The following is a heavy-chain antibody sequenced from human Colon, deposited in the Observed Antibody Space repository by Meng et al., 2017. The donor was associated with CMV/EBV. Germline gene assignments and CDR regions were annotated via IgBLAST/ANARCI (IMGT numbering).Heavy chain of an antibody. CDR3: ALGTYAIMGAPEMDDY. Sequence: FSLSTRGVGVGWIRQPPGKPLEWLALIYWDDAKRYSPSLKTRLTIAKDTSKNQVVLTVTNMDPVDTATYYCALGTYAIMGAPEMDDYWGQGTLVTVSS. V-gene: IGHV2-5*02. CDR2: IYWDDAK. D-gene: IGHD1-26*01. J-gene: IGHJ4*02. CDR1: FSLSTRGVG.